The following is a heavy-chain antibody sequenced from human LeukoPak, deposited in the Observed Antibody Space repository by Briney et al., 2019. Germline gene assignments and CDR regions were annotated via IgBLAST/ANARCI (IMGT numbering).Heavy chain of an antibody. D-gene: IGHD3-9*01. CDR3: ARDGYYDILTGTDF. J-gene: IGHJ4*02. Sequence: ASVKVSRKTSGYFFPCYGISWVRQAPGQGLEWIGWITPSNGNTHYAQNFQGRVTVTTDTSTSTVYMELGSLRSDDTAVYYCARDGYYDILTGTDFWGQGTLVTVSS. V-gene: IGHV1-18*01. CDR1: GYFFPCYG. CDR2: ITPSNGNT.